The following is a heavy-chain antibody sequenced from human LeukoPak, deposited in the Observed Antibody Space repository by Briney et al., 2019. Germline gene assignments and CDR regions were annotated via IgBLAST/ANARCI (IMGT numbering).Heavy chain of an antibody. V-gene: IGHV3-33*01. CDR2: IWYDGSNK. J-gene: IGHJ3*02. CDR1: GFTFSSYG. CDR3: ARGGYGDYAFDI. Sequence: GRSLRLSCAASGFTFSSYGMHWVRQAPGKGLEWVAVIWYDGSNKYYADSVKGRFTISRDNSKNTLYLQMNSLRAEDTAVYYCARGGYGDYAFDIWAKGQWSPSLQ. D-gene: IGHD4-17*01.